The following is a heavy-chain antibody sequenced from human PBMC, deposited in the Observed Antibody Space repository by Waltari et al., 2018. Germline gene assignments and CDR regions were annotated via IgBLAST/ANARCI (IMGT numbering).Heavy chain of an antibody. CDR3: ATGGVAAAGREDDY. D-gene: IGHD6-13*01. V-gene: IGHV1-69-2*01. J-gene: IGHJ4*02. CDR1: GYTFTDYY. CDR2: VEPEDGET. Sequence: EVQLVQSGAEVKKPGATVKISCKASGYTFTDYYMHWVQQAPGKGLEWMGRVEPEDGETIYAEKVQGRVTITADTSTDTAYMELSSLRSEDTAVYYCATGGVAAAGREDDYWGQGTLVTVSS.